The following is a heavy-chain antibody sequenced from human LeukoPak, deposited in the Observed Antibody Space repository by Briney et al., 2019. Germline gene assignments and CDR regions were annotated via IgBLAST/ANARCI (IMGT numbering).Heavy chain of an antibody. J-gene: IGHJ3*02. D-gene: IGHD4-17*01. CDR3: ASMTTVTLDDAFDI. CDR1: GFIFSNYW. Sequence: GGSLRLSCAASGFIFSNYWMHWVRQAPGKGLEWVSRINSDGRSTSYADSVKGRFTISRDNAKNTLYLQMNSLRAEDTAVYYCASMTTVTLDDAFDIWGQGTMVTVSS. CDR2: INSDGRST. V-gene: IGHV3-74*01.